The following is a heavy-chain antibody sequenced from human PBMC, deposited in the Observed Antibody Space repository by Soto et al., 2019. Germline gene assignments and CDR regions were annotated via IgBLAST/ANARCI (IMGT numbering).Heavy chain of an antibody. D-gene: IGHD6-19*01. CDR3: VRSGSRDSWLADF. CDR2: IYVSGST. V-gene: IGHV4-4*07. J-gene: IGHJ4*02. CDR1: CGSIGSYH. Sequence: SETLSLTCTVSCGSIGSYHWSWVRQPAGKGLEWIGRIYVSGSTDYNPSLTSRVTMSVDTSKNQFSLKVKSVTAADTAVYYCVRSGSRDSWLADFWGQGSLVTVSS.